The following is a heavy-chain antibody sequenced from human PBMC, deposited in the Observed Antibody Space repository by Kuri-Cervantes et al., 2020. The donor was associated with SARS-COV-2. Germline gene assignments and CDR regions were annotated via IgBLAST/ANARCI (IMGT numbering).Heavy chain of an antibody. CDR2: INPDGSYT. CDR3: AREGYAGGTLGDFDY. Sequence: GESLKISCAASGFTFSGHWIHWVRQAPGKGLVWVSRINPDGSYTNNADSVKGRFTLSRDNAKNSLYLQMNSLRAEDTAVYYCAREGYAGGTLGDFDYWGQGTLVTVSS. CDR1: GFTFSGHW. V-gene: IGHV3-74*01. D-gene: IGHD3-16*01. J-gene: IGHJ4*02.